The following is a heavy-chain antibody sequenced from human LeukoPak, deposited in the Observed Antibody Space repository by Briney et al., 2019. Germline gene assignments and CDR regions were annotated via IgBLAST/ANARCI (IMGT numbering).Heavy chain of an antibody. CDR1: GFTFSSYG. J-gene: IGHJ4*02. CDR2: ISYDGSNK. V-gene: IGHV3-30*03. CDR3: ARDIVPSLTFWSGPDY. Sequence: GGSLRLSCAASGFTFSSYGMHWVRQAPGKGLEWVAVISYDGSNKYYADSVKGRFTISRDNSKNTLYLQMNSLRAEDTAVYYCARDIVPSLTFWSGPDYWGQGTLVTVSS. D-gene: IGHD3-3*01.